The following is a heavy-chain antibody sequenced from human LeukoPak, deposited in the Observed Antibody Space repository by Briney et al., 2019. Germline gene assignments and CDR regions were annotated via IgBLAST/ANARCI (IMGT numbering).Heavy chain of an antibody. J-gene: IGHJ4*02. CDR2: INAGNGNT. Sequence: ASVKVSCKVSGYTLTELSMHWVRQAPGKGLEWMGWINAGNGNTKYSQKFQGRVTITRDTSASTAYMELSSLRSEDTAVYYCARCFRLGELSLGYWGQGTLVTVSS. CDR3: ARCFRLGELSLGY. V-gene: IGHV1-3*01. CDR1: GYTLTELS. D-gene: IGHD3-16*02.